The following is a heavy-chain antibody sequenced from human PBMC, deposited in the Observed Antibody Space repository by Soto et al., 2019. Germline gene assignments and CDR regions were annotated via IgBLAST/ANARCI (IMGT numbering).Heavy chain of an antibody. CDR1: GYTFTSYY. CDR2: INPSGGST. J-gene: IGHJ6*02. Sequence: ASVKVSCKASGYTFTSYYMHWVRQAPGQGLEWMGIINPSGGSTSYAQKFQGRVTMTRDTSISTAYMELSRLRSDDTAVYYCARGRDYYGMDVWGQGTTVTVSS. CDR3: ARGRDYYGMDV. V-gene: IGHV1-46*01.